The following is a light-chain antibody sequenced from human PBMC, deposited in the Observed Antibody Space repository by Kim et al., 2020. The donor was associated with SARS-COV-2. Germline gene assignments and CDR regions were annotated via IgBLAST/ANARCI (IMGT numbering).Light chain of an antibody. V-gene: IGLV2-14*03. Sequence: QSIAISCPGTTIDIGSYIFVSVDQHHPGKAPKLMIHDVNNRPSGVSTRFSGSKSGKTASLTISVLQAEDEADYYCSSYTTGGTLVVFGGGTQLTVL. CDR3: SSYTTGGTLVV. CDR1: TIDIGSYIF. CDR2: DVN. J-gene: IGLJ2*01.